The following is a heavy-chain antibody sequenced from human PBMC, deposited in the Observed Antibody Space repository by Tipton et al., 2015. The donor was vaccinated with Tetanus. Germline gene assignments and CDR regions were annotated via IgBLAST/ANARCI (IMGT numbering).Heavy chain of an antibody. CDR3: ASLLDRGD. V-gene: IGHV4-59*12. Sequence: TLSLTCTVSGGSISTYHWNWIRQSPGKGLEWIGYIDYFGSTKYNPSLKSRVAMSVDTSKNQFSLKLSSVTAADTAIYYCASLLDRGDWGQGTRVTVSS. J-gene: IGHJ4*02. CDR1: GGSISTYH. CDR2: IDYFGST. D-gene: IGHD2-15*01.